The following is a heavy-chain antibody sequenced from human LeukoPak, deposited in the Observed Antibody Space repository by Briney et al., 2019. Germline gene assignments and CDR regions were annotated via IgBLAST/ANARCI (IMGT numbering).Heavy chain of an antibody. Sequence: GESLKISCKGSGCSFTSYWIGWVRQMPGKGLEWMGIIYPGDSDTRYSPSFQGQVTISADKSISTAYLQWSSLKASDTAMYYCARGGEVPAFRVSWFDPWGQGTLVTVSS. D-gene: IGHD2-2*01. V-gene: IGHV5-51*01. CDR3: ARGGEVPAFRVSWFDP. J-gene: IGHJ5*02. CDR2: IYPGDSDT. CDR1: GCSFTSYW.